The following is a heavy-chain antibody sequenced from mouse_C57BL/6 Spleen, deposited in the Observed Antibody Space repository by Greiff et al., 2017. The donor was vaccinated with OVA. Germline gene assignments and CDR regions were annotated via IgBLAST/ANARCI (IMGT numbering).Heavy chain of an antibody. CDR2: IDPEDGET. CDR3: ARPWNWDESSFAY. D-gene: IGHD4-1*01. J-gene: IGHJ3*01. CDR1: GFNIKDYY. V-gene: IGHV14-2*01. Sequence: VQLQQSGAELVKPGASVKLSCTASGFNIKDYYMHWVKQRTEQGLEWIGRIDPEDGETKYAPKFTGKATITAATSANTAYLQLSSLTSEVTAVYYWARPWNWDESSFAYWGQGTLVTVSA.